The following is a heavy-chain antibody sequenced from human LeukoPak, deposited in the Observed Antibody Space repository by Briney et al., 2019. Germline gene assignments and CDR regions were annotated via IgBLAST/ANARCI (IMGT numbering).Heavy chain of an antibody. V-gene: IGHV3-30*02. CDR2: IRYDGSNK. J-gene: IGHJ3*02. D-gene: IGHD2-21*02. CDR3: AKDLAYCGGDCYPAWAFDI. CDR1: GFTFSSYG. Sequence: GRSLRLSCAASGFTFSSYGMHWVRQAPGKGLEWVAFIRYDGSNKYYADSVKGRFTISRDNSKNTLYLQMNSLRAEDTAVYYCAKDLAYCGGDCYPAWAFDIWGQGTMVTVSS.